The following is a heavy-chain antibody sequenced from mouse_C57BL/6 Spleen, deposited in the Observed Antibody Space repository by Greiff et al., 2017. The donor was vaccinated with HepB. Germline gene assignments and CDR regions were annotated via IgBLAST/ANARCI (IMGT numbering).Heavy chain of an antibody. J-gene: IGHJ3*01. V-gene: IGHV1-54*01. CDR3: ARHDYEGLFAY. D-gene: IGHD2-4*01. CDR2: INPGSGGT. Sequence: QVQLQQSGAELVRPGTSVKVSCKASGYAFTNYLIEWVKQRPGQGLEWIGVINPGSGGTNYNEKFKGKATLTADKSSSTAYMQLSSLTSEDSAVYFCARHDYEGLFAYWGQVTLVTVSA. CDR1: GYAFTNYL.